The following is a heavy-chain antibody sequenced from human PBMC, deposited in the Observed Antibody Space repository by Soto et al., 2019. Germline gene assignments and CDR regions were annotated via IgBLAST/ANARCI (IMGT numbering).Heavy chain of an antibody. CDR2: IIPIFGTA. Sequence: ASVKVSCKASGYTFTSYGISWVRQAPGQGLEWMGGIIPIFGTANYAQKFQGRVTITADESTNTAYMELSSLRSEDTAVYYCAREGFTFGPGEVRGAFDIWGQGTVVTVSS. CDR1: GYTFTSYG. V-gene: IGHV1-69*13. D-gene: IGHD3-10*01. CDR3: AREGFTFGPGEVRGAFDI. J-gene: IGHJ3*02.